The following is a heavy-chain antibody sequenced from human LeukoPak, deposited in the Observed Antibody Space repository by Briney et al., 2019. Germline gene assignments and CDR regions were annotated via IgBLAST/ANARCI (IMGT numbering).Heavy chain of an antibody. CDR2: NNPNSGGT. Sequence: ASVNVSCTASGYTFTGYYMHWVRQAPGQGLEWMGWNNPNSGGTNYAQKFQGRVTMTRDMSISTAYMELSRLRSDDTAVYYCARYYYGSGSYYLYYWGQGTLVTVSS. J-gene: IGHJ4*02. CDR3: ARYYYGSGSYYLYY. D-gene: IGHD3-10*01. V-gene: IGHV1-2*02. CDR1: GYTFTGYY.